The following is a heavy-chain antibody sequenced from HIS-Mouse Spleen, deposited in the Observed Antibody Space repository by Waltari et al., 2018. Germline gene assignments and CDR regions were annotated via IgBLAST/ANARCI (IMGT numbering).Heavy chain of an antibody. J-gene: IGHJ2*01. CDR3: AREIPYSSSWYDWYFDL. CDR2: IYYSGST. Sequence: QGQLQQSGPGLVKPSQTLSITCAFSGGSVSTGDNYWSWIRQHPGKGLEWIGYIYYSGSTYYNPSLKSRVTISVDTSKNQFSLKLSSVTAADTAVYYCAREIPYSSSWYDWYFDLWGRGTLVTVSS. D-gene: IGHD6-13*01. CDR1: GGSVSTGDNY. V-gene: IGHV4-31*11.